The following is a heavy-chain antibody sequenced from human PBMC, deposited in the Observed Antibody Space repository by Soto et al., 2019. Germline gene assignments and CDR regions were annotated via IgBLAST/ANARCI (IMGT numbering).Heavy chain of an antibody. CDR3: ARVNGYYYDSSGYLYWFDP. Sequence: SVKVSCKASGGTFSSYAISWVRQAPGQGLEWMGGIIPIFGTANYAQKFQGRVTITADKSTSTAYMELSSLRSEDTAVYYCARVNGYYYDSSGYLYWFDPWGQGTLVTVSS. J-gene: IGHJ5*02. CDR2: IIPIFGTA. CDR1: GGTFSSYA. D-gene: IGHD3-22*01. V-gene: IGHV1-69*06.